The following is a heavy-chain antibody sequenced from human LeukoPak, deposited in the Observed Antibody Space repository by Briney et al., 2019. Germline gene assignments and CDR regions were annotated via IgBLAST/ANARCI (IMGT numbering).Heavy chain of an antibody. Sequence: GGSLRLSCAASGFTFSSYEMNWVRQAPGKGLEWVSGISSSGGTTYYADSVKGRFTISRDNSKNILYLQMNSLRVEDTAVYYCAKDLGHYYDGSGYSPFDYWGQGTLVTVSA. CDR3: AKDLGHYYDGSGYSPFDY. D-gene: IGHD3-22*01. CDR1: GFTFSSYE. V-gene: IGHV3-23*01. J-gene: IGHJ4*02. CDR2: ISSSGGTT.